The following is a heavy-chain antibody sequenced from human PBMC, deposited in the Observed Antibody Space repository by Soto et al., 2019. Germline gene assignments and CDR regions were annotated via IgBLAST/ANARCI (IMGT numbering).Heavy chain of an antibody. V-gene: IGHV3-23*01. Sequence: EVHLLESGGGLVQPGGSLRLSCAASGYSFSTYAMSWVRQAPGKGLEWVSGISAGGGSPFIADSVKGRFIISRDNAKDTPYLQMNSLTGEDTAIYYCVKHAEYQLVSWFDPWGQGTLVTVSS. CDR3: VKHAEYQLVSWFDP. CDR1: GYSFSTYA. CDR2: ISAGGGSP. J-gene: IGHJ5*02. D-gene: IGHD6-6*01.